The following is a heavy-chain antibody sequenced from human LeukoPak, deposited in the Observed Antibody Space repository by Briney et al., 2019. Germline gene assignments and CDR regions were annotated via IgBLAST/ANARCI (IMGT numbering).Heavy chain of an antibody. CDR2: IYYSGST. Sequence: PSETLSLTCTVSGGSLSSYYWSWIRQPPGKGLEWIGYIYYSGSTNYNPSLKSRVTISVDTSKNQFSLKLSSVTAADTAVYYCARTTVGYSYAPNWFDPWGQGTLVTVSS. V-gene: IGHV4-59*01. CDR1: GGSLSSYY. J-gene: IGHJ5*02. CDR3: ARTTVGYSYAPNWFDP. D-gene: IGHD5-18*01.